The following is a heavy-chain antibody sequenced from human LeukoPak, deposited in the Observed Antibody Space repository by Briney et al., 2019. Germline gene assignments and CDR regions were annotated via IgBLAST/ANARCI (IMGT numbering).Heavy chain of an antibody. CDR3: AKAWRAFDY. Sequence: GGSLRLSCAASGFTFTNYAMNWVRQAPGKGLEWVSGISGRGGNTYYADSVKGRFTISRDNSKNTLYLQMNSLRAEDTAVYYCAKAWRAFDYWGQGTLVTVSS. CDR1: GFTFTNYA. CDR2: ISGRGGNT. V-gene: IGHV3-23*01. J-gene: IGHJ4*02. D-gene: IGHD1-1*01.